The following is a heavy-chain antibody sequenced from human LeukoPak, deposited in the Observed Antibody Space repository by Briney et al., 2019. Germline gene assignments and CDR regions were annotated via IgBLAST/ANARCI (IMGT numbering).Heavy chain of an antibody. CDR2: IYYSGST. CDR1: GGSISSGSYY. J-gene: IGHJ5*02. D-gene: IGHD6-19*01. V-gene: IGHV4-39*07. CDR3: ARDCSVAGNWFDP. Sequence: SETLSLTCTVSGGSISSGSYYWGWIRQPPGKGLEWIGSIYYSGSTYYNPSLKSRVTISVDTSKNQFSLKLSSVTAADTAVYYCARDCSVAGNWFDPWGQGTLVTVSS.